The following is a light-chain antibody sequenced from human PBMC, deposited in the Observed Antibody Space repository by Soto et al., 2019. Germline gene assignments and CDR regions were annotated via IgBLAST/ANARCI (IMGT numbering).Light chain of an antibody. CDR2: DAS. CDR3: QQVNTYPRG. CDR1: QGISNF. J-gene: IGKJ5*01. Sequence: IQLTQSPSFLSASVGDRVTIACRASQGISNFLAWYQQKPGKAPKLLIYDASTFGSGVPSRFSGSGSGTEFTLTISSLQPEDFGTFYCQQVNTYPRGFGQGTRLEIK. V-gene: IGKV1-9*01.